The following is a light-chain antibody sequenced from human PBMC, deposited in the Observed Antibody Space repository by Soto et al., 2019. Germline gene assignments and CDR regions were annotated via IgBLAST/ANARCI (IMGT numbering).Light chain of an antibody. CDR3: QQYGSSPLS. CDR1: QSVTGTS. Sequence: EIVLTQSAGTLSLSPGERATLSCRASQSVTGTSLAWYQQIPGRSPRLLSYGTSIRATGIPDRFSGSGSVTEFTLTISRLDAEHCAVYYCQQYGSSPLSCGGGTKIEIK. CDR2: GTS. J-gene: IGKJ4*02. V-gene: IGKV3-20*01.